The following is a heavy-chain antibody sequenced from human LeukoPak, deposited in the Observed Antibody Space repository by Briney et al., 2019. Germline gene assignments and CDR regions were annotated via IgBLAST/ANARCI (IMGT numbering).Heavy chain of an antibody. D-gene: IGHD6-13*01. J-gene: IGHJ4*02. CDR2: INSDGSST. Sequence: PGGSLRLSCAASGFTFSSYWMHWVRQAPGKGLVWVSRINSDGSSTSYADSVKGRFTISRDNAKNTLYLQMNSLRAEDTAVYYCARDWSRDDDSSSWYPPTFDYWGQGTLVTVSS. V-gene: IGHV3-74*01. CDR3: ARDWSRDDDSSSWYPPTFDY. CDR1: GFTFSSYW.